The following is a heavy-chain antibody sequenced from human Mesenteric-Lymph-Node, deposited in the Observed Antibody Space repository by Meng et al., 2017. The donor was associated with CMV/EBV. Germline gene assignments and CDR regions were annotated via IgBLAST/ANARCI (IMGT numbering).Heavy chain of an antibody. D-gene: IGHD3-22*01. Sequence: PAFGGSIGIVGYYWGWIRQHPGKGLEWIGYIYYSGSTYYNPSLKSRVTISVDTSKNQFSLKLSSVTAADTAVYYCAREGYYDRTLGYWGQGTLVTVSS. J-gene: IGHJ4*02. CDR1: GGSIGIVGYY. V-gene: IGHV4-31*03. CDR2: IYYSGST. CDR3: AREGYYDRTLGY.